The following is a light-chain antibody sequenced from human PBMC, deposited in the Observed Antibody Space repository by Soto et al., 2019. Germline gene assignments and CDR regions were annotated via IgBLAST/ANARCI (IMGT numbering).Light chain of an antibody. J-gene: IGKJ1*01. V-gene: IGKV3-15*01. Sequence: EIVMTQSPATLSVSPGERATLSYRASQSVSSNLAWYQQKPGQAPRLLIYGVSTRVTDIPARFSGSGSGTEFTLTISSLQSEDFAVYYCQHYNDWPLWTFGQGTKVEIK. CDR2: GVS. CDR3: QHYNDWPLWT. CDR1: QSVSSN.